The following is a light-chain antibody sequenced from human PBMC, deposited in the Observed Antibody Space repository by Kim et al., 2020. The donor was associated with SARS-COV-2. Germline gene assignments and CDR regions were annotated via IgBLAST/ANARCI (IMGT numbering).Light chain of an antibody. J-gene: IGKJ4*01. CDR2: DAS. Sequence: EIVLTQSPATLSLSPGERATLSCRASQSVNTFLAWYQQKPGQAPRLLIYDASNRATGIPARFSGSGSGTDFTLTISTLEPEDFAVYYCHQRGGWPLTFGGGTKADI. V-gene: IGKV3-11*01. CDR3: HQRGGWPLT. CDR1: QSVNTF.